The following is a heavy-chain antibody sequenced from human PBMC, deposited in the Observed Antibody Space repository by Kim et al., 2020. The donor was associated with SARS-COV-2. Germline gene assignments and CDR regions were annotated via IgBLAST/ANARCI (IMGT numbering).Heavy chain of an antibody. V-gene: IGHV1-46*01. J-gene: IGHJ4*02. CDR1: GYTFTSYY. CDR2: INPSGGST. CDR3: ARALDLGYCSSTSCYWGEFEY. D-gene: IGHD2-2*01. Sequence: ASVKVSCKASGYTFTSYYMHWVRQAPGQGLEWMGIINPSGGSTSYAQKFQGRVTMTRDTSTSTVYMELSSLRSEDTAVYYCARALDLGYCSSTSCYWGEFEYWGQGTLVTVSS.